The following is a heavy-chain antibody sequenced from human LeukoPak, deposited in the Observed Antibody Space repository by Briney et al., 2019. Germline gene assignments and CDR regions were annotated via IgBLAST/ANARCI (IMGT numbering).Heavy chain of an antibody. CDR3: ASLWIQHPGY. CDR2: INHSGST. Sequence: GSLRLSCAASGFTFSTYWMSWIRQPPGKGLEWIGEINHSGSTNYNPSLKSRVTISVDTSKNQFSLKLSSVTAADTAVYYCASLWIQHPGYWGQGTLVTVSS. CDR1: GFTFSTYW. J-gene: IGHJ4*02. D-gene: IGHD5-18*01. V-gene: IGHV4-34*01.